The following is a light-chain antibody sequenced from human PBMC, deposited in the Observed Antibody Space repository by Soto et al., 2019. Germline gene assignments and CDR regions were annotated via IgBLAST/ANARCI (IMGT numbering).Light chain of an antibody. J-gene: IGKJ4*01. Sequence: DIQMTQSPSSLSASVGDRVTITCRASQSVTNYLNWYQQKPAKAPKLLIYAASSLQSGVPSRFSGSGSGTDFTLTISSLQPEDFASYYCQQSYSIPLTFGGGTKVEIK. CDR1: QSVTNY. V-gene: IGKV1-39*01. CDR3: QQSYSIPLT. CDR2: AAS.